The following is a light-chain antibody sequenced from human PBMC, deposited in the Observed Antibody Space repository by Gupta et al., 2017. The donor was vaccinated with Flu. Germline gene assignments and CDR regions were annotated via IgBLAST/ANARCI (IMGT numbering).Light chain of an antibody. J-gene: IGKJ1*01. CDR1: QYINNF. V-gene: IGKV1-39*01. CDR3: QQSYDVTWT. CDR2: AAS. Sequence: GDRVTITGRASQYINNFLNWYQHKPGRAPKILIYAASLLQRGVPSRFSGSGSGAEFTLTITSLQPEDFATYYCQQSYDVTWTFGQGT.